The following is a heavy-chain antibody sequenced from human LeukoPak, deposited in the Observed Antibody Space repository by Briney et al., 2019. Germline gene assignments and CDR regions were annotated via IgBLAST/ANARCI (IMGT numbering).Heavy chain of an antibody. V-gene: IGHV3-43*02. J-gene: IGHJ4*02. CDR1: GFTFDDYA. CDR2: ISGDGGST. Sequence: GGSLRLSCAASGFTFDDYAMHWVRQAPGKGLEWVSLISGDGGSTDYADSVRGRCTISRGNSKNSLYLKMNSLRNEDTALYYCAKDISDSSGYYYVSPGGANYWGQGTLVTVSS. CDR3: AKDISDSSGYYYVSPGGANY. D-gene: IGHD3-22*01.